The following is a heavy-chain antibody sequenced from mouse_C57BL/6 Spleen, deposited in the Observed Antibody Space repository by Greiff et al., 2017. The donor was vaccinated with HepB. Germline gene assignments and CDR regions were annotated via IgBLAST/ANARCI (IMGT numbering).Heavy chain of an antibody. CDR3: TRVDRIYYFDY. J-gene: IGHJ2*01. CDR1: GFTFSSYA. Sequence: EVQGVESGEGLVKPGGSLKLSCAASGFTFSSYAMSWVRQTPEKRLEWVAYISRGGDYIYYADTVKGRFTISRDNARNTLYLQMSSLKSEDTSMYYCTRVDRIYYFDYWGQGTTLTVSS. CDR2: ISRGGDYI. V-gene: IGHV5-9-1*02.